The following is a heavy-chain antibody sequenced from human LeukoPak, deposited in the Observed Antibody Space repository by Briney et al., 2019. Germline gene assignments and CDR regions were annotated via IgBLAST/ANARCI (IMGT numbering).Heavy chain of an antibody. CDR2: ISYDGSNK. Sequence: GGSLRLSCAASGFTFSSYAMHWVRQAPGKGLEWVVVISYDGSNKYYADSVKGRFTISRDNAKNSLYLQMNSLRAEDTAVYYCARDRGGTAYYPLDFRGQGTLVTVSS. D-gene: IGHD2-15*01. J-gene: IGHJ4*02. V-gene: IGHV3-30-3*01. CDR1: GFTFSSYA. CDR3: ARDRGGTAYYPLDF.